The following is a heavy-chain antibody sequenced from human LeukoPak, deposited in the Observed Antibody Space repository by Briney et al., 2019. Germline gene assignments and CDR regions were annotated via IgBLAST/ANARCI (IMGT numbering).Heavy chain of an antibody. CDR3: AKPGLGRITISSLTRPDYYYYMDV. V-gene: IGHV1-46*01. Sequence: ASVKVSCKASGYTFTSYYMHWVRQAPGQGLEWMGIINPSGGSTSYAQKFQGRVTMTRDTSTSTVYMELGSLRSEDTAVYYCAKPGLGRITISSLTRPDYYYYMDVWGKGTTVTVSS. CDR2: INPSGGST. J-gene: IGHJ6*03. D-gene: IGHD3-3*01. CDR1: GYTFTSYY.